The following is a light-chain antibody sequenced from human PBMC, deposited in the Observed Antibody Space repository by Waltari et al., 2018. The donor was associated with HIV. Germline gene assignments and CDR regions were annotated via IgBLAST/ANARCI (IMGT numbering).Light chain of an antibody. Sequence: QSALTQPPSASGSPGQSVTISFTGSSSDLRGYRFVSWYQQHPGKAPKLMIYEVSKRPSGVPDRFSGSKSGNTASLTVSGLQAEDEADYFCSSYAANNDILFGGGTKLTVL. CDR3: SSYAANNDIL. CDR2: EVS. J-gene: IGLJ3*02. V-gene: IGLV2-8*01. CDR1: SSDLRGYRF.